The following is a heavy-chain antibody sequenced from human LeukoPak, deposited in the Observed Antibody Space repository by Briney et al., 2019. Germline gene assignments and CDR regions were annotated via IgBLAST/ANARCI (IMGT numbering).Heavy chain of an antibody. Sequence: SETLSLTCTVSGGSISSYYWSWIRQPPGKGLEWIGYIYYCGSTNYNPSLKSRVTISVDTSKNQFSLKLSSVTAADTAVYYCATANDYGDYWYFDLWGRGTLVTVSS. CDR1: GGSISSYY. V-gene: IGHV4-59*01. CDR2: IYYCGST. CDR3: ATANDYGDYWYFDL. J-gene: IGHJ2*01. D-gene: IGHD4-17*01.